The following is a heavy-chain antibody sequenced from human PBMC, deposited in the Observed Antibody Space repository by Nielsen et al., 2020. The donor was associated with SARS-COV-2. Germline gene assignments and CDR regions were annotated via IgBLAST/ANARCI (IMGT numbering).Heavy chain of an antibody. CDR3: ARDHGGSYGG. V-gene: IGHV3-9*01. CDR2: ISWNSGSI. Sequence: SLKISCAASGFTFDDYAMHWVRQAPGKGLEWVSGISWNSGSIGYADSVKGRFTISRDNAKNSLYLQMNSLRAEDTALYYCARDHGGSYGGWGQGTLVTVSS. CDR1: GFTFDDYA. D-gene: IGHD1-26*01. J-gene: IGHJ4*02.